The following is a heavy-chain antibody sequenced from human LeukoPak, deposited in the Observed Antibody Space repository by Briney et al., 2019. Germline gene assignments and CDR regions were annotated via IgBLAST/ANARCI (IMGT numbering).Heavy chain of an antibody. CDR3: ARYCVSTSCSTFSYFGMDV. V-gene: IGHV3-23*01. CDR1: EFTFSSYT. D-gene: IGHD2-2*01. CDR2: ISGISTST. Sequence: GGSLRLSCAASEFTFSSYTMAWVRQAPGKGLEWVSLISGISTSTYIADSVKGRFTISTDSSKNNLYLQMNSLRAEDTARYYCARYCVSTSCSTFSYFGMDVWGLGTTVTVSS. J-gene: IGHJ6*02.